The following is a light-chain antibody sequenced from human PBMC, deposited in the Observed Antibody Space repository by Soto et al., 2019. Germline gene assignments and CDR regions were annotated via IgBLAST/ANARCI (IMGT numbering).Light chain of an antibody. CDR1: QSIRSW. J-gene: IGKJ2*01. CDR2: KAS. V-gene: IGKV1-5*03. CDR3: QQYESYSGYT. Sequence: DIQITQSPSTLSASVGDRVTIACRASQSIRSWLAWYQQTPGKAPKLLIYKASSLETGVPSRFSGSGSGTELTLTISSLQPDDFATYYYQQYESYSGYTFGQGTKVDTK.